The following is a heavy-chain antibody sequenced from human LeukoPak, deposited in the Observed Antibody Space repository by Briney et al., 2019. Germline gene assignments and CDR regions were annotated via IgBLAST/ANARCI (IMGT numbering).Heavy chain of an antibody. J-gene: IGHJ5*02. CDR2: INHSGST. Sequence: SETLSLTCAVYGGSFSGYYWSWIRQPPGKGLEWIGEINHSGSTNYNPSLKSRVTISVDTSKNQFSLKLSSVTAADTAVYYCAKMYQLHNWFDPWGKGTLVTVSS. CDR1: GGSFSGYY. CDR3: AKMYQLHNWFDP. V-gene: IGHV4-34*01. D-gene: IGHD2-2*01.